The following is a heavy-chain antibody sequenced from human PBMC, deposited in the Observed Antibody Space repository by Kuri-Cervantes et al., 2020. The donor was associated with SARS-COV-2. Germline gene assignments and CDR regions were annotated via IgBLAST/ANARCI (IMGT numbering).Heavy chain of an antibody. J-gene: IGHJ6*03. V-gene: IGHV4-34*01. CDR3: ARSGSLHMGRYYYYYMDV. CDR1: GGSFSGYY. D-gene: IGHD1-26*01. Sequence: ESLKISCAVYGGSFSGYYWSWIRQPPGKGLEWIGEINHSGSTNYNPSLKSRVTISVDTSKNQFSLKLSSVTAADTAVYYCARSGSLHMGRYYYYYMDVWGKGTTVTVSS. CDR2: INHSGST.